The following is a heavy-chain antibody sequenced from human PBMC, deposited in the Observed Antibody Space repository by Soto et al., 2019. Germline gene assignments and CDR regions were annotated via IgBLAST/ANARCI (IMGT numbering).Heavy chain of an antibody. CDR3: ARIRRLFGVVIISGCVDP. CDR2: INHSGST. D-gene: IGHD3-3*01. Sequence: PSETLSLTCSAYGGSFSGYYWSWIRQPSGKGLEWIGEINHSGSTNYNPSLKSRVTISVDTSKNQFCLTLSSVTAADTARYSCARIRRLFGVVIISGCVDPWGRGNQAIVS. CDR1: GGSFSGYY. V-gene: IGHV4-34*01. J-gene: IGHJ5*02.